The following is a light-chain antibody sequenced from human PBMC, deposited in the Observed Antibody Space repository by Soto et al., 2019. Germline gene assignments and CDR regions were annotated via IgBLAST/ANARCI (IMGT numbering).Light chain of an antibody. Sequence: QLVLTQPPSASGTPGQRVTISCSGSRSNIRSNTVTWYQQLPGTAPKLLIYSNNQRPSGVPDRFFGSKSGTSASLAISGIQSEDEADYYCAAWDDSLNGWVFGGGTQLTVL. V-gene: IGLV1-44*01. CDR3: AAWDDSLNGWV. CDR2: SNN. CDR1: RSNIRSNT. J-gene: IGLJ7*01.